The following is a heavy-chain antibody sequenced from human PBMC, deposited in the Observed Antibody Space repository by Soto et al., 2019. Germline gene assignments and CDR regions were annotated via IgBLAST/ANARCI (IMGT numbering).Heavy chain of an antibody. CDR3: ARHVGVGSWYLATQKHWFDP. V-gene: IGHV4-59*08. D-gene: IGHD6-13*01. J-gene: IGHJ5*02. Sequence: SETLSLTCTVSGGSISSYYWSWIRQPPGKGLEWIGYIYYSGSTNYNPSLKSRVTISVDTSKNQFSLKLSSVTAADTAVYYCARHVGVGSWYLATQKHWFDPWGQGTLVTVSS. CDR2: IYYSGST. CDR1: GGSISSYY.